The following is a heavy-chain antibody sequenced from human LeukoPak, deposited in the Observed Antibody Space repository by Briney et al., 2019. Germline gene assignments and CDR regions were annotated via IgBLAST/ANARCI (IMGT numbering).Heavy chain of an antibody. CDR2: IQYGVTS. CDR3: ARVYDFWSGNHGAYFDY. J-gene: IGHJ4*02. CDR1: GGSISTTSYY. Sequence: SETLSLTCSVSGGSISTTSYYWACIRQPPGKGLGWIATIQYGVTSHSNPSLKSRVTISVDTSKNHFSLLLRSVTATDTALYYCARVYDFWSGNHGAYFDYWGQGTLVSVSS. D-gene: IGHD3-3*01. V-gene: IGHV4-39*02.